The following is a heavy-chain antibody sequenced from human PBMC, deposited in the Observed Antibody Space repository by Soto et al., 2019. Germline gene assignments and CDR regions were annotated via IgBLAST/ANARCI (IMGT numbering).Heavy chain of an antibody. D-gene: IGHD3-22*01. CDR2: IYTSGST. V-gene: IGHV4-4*07. Sequence: QVQLQESGPGLVKPSETLSLTCTVSGGSISSYYWSWIRQPAGKGLEWIGRIYTSGSTNYNPSLKSRGTMSVDTSKNQFSLKRSSVTAADTAVYYCARDFVVIKVGNWFDPWGQGTLVTVSS. CDR3: ARDFVVIKVGNWFDP. J-gene: IGHJ5*02. CDR1: GGSISSYY.